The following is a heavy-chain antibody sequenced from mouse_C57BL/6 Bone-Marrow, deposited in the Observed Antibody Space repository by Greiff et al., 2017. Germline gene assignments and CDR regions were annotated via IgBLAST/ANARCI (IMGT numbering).Heavy chain of an antibody. Sequence: EVKLMESGPGLVKPSQSLSLTCSVTGYSITSGYYWNWIRQFPGNKLEWMGYISYDGSNNYNPSLKNRISITRDTSKNQFFLQLNSVTTEETATYYCARDEITTVVATDWYFYVWGTGTTVTVSS. J-gene: IGHJ1*03. CDR1: GYSITSGYY. CDR3: ARDEITTVVATDWYFYV. CDR2: ISYDGSN. D-gene: IGHD1-1*01. V-gene: IGHV3-6*01.